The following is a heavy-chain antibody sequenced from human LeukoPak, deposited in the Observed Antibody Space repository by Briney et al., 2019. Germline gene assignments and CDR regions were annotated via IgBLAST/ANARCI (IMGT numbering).Heavy chain of an antibody. J-gene: IGHJ5*02. V-gene: IGHV4-39*07. CDR1: GGSISSSRYY. Sequence: MTSETLSLTCTVSGGSISSSRYYWGWIRQPPGKGLDWIGGIYYTGSTYYNPSLKSRVTISIDTSKNQFSLHLTSVTAADTAVYYCARDSSSGSFWFDPWGQGTLVTVSS. D-gene: IGHD6-19*01. CDR2: IYYTGST. CDR3: ARDSSSGSFWFDP.